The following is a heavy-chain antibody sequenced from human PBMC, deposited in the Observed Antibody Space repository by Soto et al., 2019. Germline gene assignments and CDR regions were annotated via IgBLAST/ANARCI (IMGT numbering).Heavy chain of an antibody. Sequence: QVQLVQSGAEVKKPGASVKVSCKASGYTFTSYGISCVRQAPGQGLEWMGWISAYNGNTNYAQKLQGRVTMTTDTAPSTAYMELRSLRSSDTAVYFCARDRDVTKPLAYCGQGTLVPFSS. CDR1: GYTFTSYG. D-gene: IGHD4-17*01. J-gene: IGHJ4*02. CDR3: ARDRDVTKPLAY. CDR2: ISAYNGNT. V-gene: IGHV1-18*01.